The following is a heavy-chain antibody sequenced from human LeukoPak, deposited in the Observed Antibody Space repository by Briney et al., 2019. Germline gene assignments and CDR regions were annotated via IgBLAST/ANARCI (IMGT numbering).Heavy chain of an antibody. V-gene: IGHV4-39*07. CDR3: ARAGGIAAAGTKRIWDY. CDR1: GGSISRSSYY. Sequence: PSGNPSLTRPVSGGSISRSSYYRGGVRQPPGKGLGGGWGIYYSGSTYYNPSLKSRVTISVDTSKNQFSLKLSSVTAADTAVYYCARAGGIAAAGTKRIWDYWGQGTLVTVSS. CDR2: IYYSGST. J-gene: IGHJ4*02. D-gene: IGHD6-13*01.